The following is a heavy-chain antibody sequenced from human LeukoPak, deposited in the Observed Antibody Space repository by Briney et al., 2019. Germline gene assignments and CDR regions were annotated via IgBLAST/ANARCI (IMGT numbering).Heavy chain of an antibody. D-gene: IGHD6-13*01. CDR2: IYYSGSP. J-gene: IGHJ6*03. CDR1: GGSISSSSYY. CDR3: ARVTYGSSPDYYYYYYMDV. Sequence: SETLSLTCTVSGGSISSSSYYWGWIRQPPGKGLEWIGSIYYSGSPYYNPSLKSRVTISVDTSKNQFSLKLSSVTAADTAVYYCARVTYGSSPDYYYYYYMDVWGKGTTVTVSS. V-gene: IGHV4-39*07.